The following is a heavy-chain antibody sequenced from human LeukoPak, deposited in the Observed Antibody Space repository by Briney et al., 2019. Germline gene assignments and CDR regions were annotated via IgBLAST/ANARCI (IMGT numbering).Heavy chain of an antibody. CDR3: VKDFHNSWTFDY. CDR1: GFTFSTCG. Sequence: GGSLRLSCAASGFTFSTCGMHWVRQAPGEGLEWVAFINDGGNRKDYADSVQGRLTISRDTSKNILYLQMNSLRVEDTAVYYCVKDFHNSWTFDYWGQGTLVTVSS. J-gene: IGHJ4*02. D-gene: IGHD3/OR15-3a*01. V-gene: IGHV3-30*02. CDR2: INDGGNRK.